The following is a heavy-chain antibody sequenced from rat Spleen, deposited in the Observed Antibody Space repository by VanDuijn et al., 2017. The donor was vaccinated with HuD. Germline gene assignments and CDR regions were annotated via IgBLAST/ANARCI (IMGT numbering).Heavy chain of an antibody. CDR3: ARETGYNSYFDY. Sequence: EVQLVESGGDLVQPGRSMRLSCAASGFTFSHYGMAWVRQAPKKGLEGVAFISYDASAPYYRDSVKGRFTISRDNAKTTLYLQMDSLRSEDTATYFCARETGYNSYFDYWGQGVMVTVSS. CDR2: ISYDASAP. V-gene: IGHV5-7*01. D-gene: IGHD1-4*01. CDR1: GFTFSHYG. J-gene: IGHJ2*01.